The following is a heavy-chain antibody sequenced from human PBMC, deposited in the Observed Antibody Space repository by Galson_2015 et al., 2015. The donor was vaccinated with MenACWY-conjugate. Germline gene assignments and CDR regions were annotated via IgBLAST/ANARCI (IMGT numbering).Heavy chain of an antibody. V-gene: IGHV6-1*01. CDR2: TYYRSKWYN. CDR1: GDSVSSTRVA. Sequence: CAISGDSVSSTRVAWNWIRQSPSRGLEWLGRTYYRSKWYNDYALSVKSRVTITPDTSKNQFTLQLSSVTPEDTAVYYCARDTNWFDPWGQGTRVTVSS. CDR3: ARDTNWFDP. J-gene: IGHJ5*02.